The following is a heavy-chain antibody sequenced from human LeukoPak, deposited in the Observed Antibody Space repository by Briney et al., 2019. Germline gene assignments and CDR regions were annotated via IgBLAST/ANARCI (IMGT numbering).Heavy chain of an antibody. CDR2: ISGSSNTI. D-gene: IGHD2-2*01. CDR1: GFTFSSYS. Sequence: GGSLRLSCAASGFTFSSYSMNWVRQAPGEGLEWVSYISGSSNTIYYADSVKGRFTISRDTAKNSLYLQMNSLRDEDTAVYYCARGYCCSNSSAFDYWGQGTLVTVSS. CDR3: ARGYCCSNSSAFDY. V-gene: IGHV3-48*02. J-gene: IGHJ4*02.